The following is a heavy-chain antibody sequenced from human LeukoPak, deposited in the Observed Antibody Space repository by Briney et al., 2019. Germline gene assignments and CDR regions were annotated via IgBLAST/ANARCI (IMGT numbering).Heavy chain of an antibody. J-gene: IGHJ6*03. CDR3: ARDGVVVVPAATHGYYYYYYMDV. D-gene: IGHD2-2*01. Sequence: GGSLRLSCAASGFTFSSYWMSWVRQAPGKGLEWVANIKQDGSEKYYVDSVKGRFTISRDNAKNSLYLQMNSLRAEDTAVYYCARDGVVVVPAATHGYYYYYYMDVWGKGITVTVSS. CDR2: IKQDGSEK. V-gene: IGHV3-7*01. CDR1: GFTFSSYW.